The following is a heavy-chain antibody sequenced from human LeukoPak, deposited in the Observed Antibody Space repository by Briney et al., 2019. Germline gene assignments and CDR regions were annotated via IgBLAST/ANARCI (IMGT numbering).Heavy chain of an antibody. CDR1: GYTFTGYY. V-gene: IGHV1-2*02. D-gene: IGHD3-3*01. J-gene: IGHJ3*02. Sequence: GASVKVSCKASGYTFTGYYMHWVRQAPGQGLEWMGWINPNSGGTNYAQKFQGRVTITADKSTSTAYMELSSLRSEDTAVYYCARDHPDYDFWSGTRQAFDIWGQGTMVTVS. CDR2: INPNSGGT. CDR3: ARDHPDYDFWSGTRQAFDI.